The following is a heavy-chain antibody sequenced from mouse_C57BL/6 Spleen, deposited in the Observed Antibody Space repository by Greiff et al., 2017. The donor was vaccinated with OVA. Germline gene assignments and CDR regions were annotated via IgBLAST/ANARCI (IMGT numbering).Heavy chain of an antibody. CDR1: GYTFTGYW. Sequence: VQLQQSGAELMKPGASVKLSCKATGYTFTGYWIAWVKQRPGPGLEWIGEILPGSGSTNYNEKFKGKATFTAATYYNTAYMQLSSLSTEDSAIYYSAIRSSGSVSYYYAMDYWGPGTSVTVSS. J-gene: IGHJ4*01. CDR3: AIRSSGSVSYYYAMDY. V-gene: IGHV1-9*01. D-gene: IGHD3-1*01. CDR2: ILPGSGST.